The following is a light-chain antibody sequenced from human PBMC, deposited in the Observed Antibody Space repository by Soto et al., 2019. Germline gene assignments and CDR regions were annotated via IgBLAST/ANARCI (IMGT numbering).Light chain of an antibody. CDR2: FNIDGSH. Sequence: QSVLTQSPSASASLGASVKLTCTLSSEHSSFAVAWHQQQPGRGPRYLMKFNIDGSHNKGAGIPVRFSGSSSGAERYLTISNLQSEDEADYYCQSWGTDIPYVFGTGTKLTVL. CDR1: SEHSSFA. CDR3: QSWGTDIPYV. J-gene: IGLJ1*01. V-gene: IGLV4-69*01.